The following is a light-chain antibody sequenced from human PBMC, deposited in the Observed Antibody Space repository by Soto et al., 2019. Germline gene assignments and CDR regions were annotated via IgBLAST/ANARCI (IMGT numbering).Light chain of an antibody. J-gene: IGLJ1*01. V-gene: IGLV2-14*01. CDR3: SSFTTSSTYV. CDR2: DVT. Sequence: QSALTQPASVSGSPGQSIAISCTGTSSDVGLYNYVSWYQQHPDKVPKLIIYDVTNRPSGVSDRFSGSKSGNTASLTISGLQDDDDADYYCSSFTTSSTYVFGTGTKLTVL. CDR1: SSDVGLYNY.